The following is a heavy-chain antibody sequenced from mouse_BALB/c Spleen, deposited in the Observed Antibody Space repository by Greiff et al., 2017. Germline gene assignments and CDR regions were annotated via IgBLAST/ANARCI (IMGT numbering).Heavy chain of an antibody. CDR2: ISSGGSYT. V-gene: IGHV5-6-4*01. CDR1: GFTFSSYT. CDR3: TRDFDYYAMDY. J-gene: IGHJ4*01. Sequence: EVHLVESGGGLVKPGGSLKLSCAASGFTFSSYTMSWVRQTPEKRLEWVAPISSGGSYTYYPHSVKGRFTISRDNAKNTLYLQMSSLKSEDTAMYYCTRDFDYYAMDYWGQGTSVTVSS.